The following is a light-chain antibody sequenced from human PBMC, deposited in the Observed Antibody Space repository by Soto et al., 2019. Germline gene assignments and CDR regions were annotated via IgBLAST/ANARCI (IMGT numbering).Light chain of an antibody. CDR3: QTWGTGIYVV. CDR2: LNSDGSH. Sequence: QLVLTQSPSASASLGASVKLTCTLSSGHSSYAIAWHQQQPEKGPRYLMKLNSDGSHSKGDGIPDRFSGSSSGAERYHTISTLQSEDEADYYCQTWGTGIYVVFGGGTKLTVL. CDR1: SGHSSYA. J-gene: IGLJ2*01. V-gene: IGLV4-69*01.